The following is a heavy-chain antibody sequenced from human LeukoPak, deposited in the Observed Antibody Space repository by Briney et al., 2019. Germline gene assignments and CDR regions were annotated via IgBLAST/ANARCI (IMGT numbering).Heavy chain of an antibody. D-gene: IGHD1-26*01. CDR3: AGVTLKSTTTRFTLAGDYFDY. V-gene: IGHV1-18*01. Sequence: ASVKVSCKASGYTFSSYGISWVRQAPGQGLGWMGWISTYNGNTKYAQKLQGRVTMTTDTSTSTAYMDLRSLRSDDTAVYYCAGVTLKSTTTRFTLAGDYFDYWGQGTLVTVSS. J-gene: IGHJ4*02. CDR1: GYTFSSYG. CDR2: ISTYNGNT.